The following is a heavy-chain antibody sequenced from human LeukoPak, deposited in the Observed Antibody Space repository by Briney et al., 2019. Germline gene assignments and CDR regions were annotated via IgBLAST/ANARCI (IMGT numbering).Heavy chain of an antibody. CDR1: GFTFSSYS. D-gene: IGHD6-13*01. V-gene: IGHV3-21*01. CDR2: ISSSSSYI. J-gene: IGHJ3*02. Sequence: GGSLRLSCAASGFTFSSYSMNRVRQAPGKGLEWVSSISSSSSYIYYADSVRGRFTISRDNAKNSLYLQMNSLRAEDTAVYYCARDVNRQQLDLDAFDIWGQGTMVTVSS. CDR3: ARDVNRQQLDLDAFDI.